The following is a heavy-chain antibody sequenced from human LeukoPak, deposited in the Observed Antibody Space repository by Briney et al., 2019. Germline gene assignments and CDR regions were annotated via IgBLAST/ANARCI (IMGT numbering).Heavy chain of an antibody. J-gene: IGHJ6*02. V-gene: IGHV4-34*01. CDR2: INHSGRT. Sequence: KTSETLSLTCAVYGGSFSGYYWSWIRQPPGKGLEWVGEINHSGRTKYNPSLKSRVTISVDTSKNQFSLKLSSVTAADTAVYYCARLGRGSNWPANGMDLWGRGTTVSVFS. CDR1: GGSFSGYY. D-gene: IGHD6-13*01. CDR3: ARLGRGSNWPANGMDL.